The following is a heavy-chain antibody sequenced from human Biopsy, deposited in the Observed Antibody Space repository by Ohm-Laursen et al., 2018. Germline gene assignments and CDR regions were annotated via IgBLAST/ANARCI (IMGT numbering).Heavy chain of an antibody. J-gene: IGHJ6*02. CDR1: GFTFNNYG. D-gene: IGHD5-18*01. CDR2: IFYDGSNT. Sequence: SLRLSCAASGFTFNNYGMQWVRQAPGKGLEWVAFIFYDGSNTYYADSVKGRFTISRDNSRDTLYLQMSSLRAEDTAVYYCAKDRYNYPPIGGFSMDVWGQGTTGTV. CDR3: AKDRYNYPPIGGFSMDV. V-gene: IGHV3-30*18.